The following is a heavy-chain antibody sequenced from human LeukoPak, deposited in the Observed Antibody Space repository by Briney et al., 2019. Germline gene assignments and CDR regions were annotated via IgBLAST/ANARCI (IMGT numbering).Heavy chain of an antibody. V-gene: IGHV3-33*01. CDR2: IWNAGTNT. Sequence: GGSLRLSCAASGFSFSTYGMHWVRQAPGKGLEWVALIWNAGTNTYYADSVKGRFTISRDNSKNTLYLQMNSLRAEDMAVYYCAGDTPPGGDYYFDYWGQGTLVIVSS. CDR3: AGDTPPGGDYYFDY. J-gene: IGHJ4*02. D-gene: IGHD3-16*01. CDR1: GFSFSTYG.